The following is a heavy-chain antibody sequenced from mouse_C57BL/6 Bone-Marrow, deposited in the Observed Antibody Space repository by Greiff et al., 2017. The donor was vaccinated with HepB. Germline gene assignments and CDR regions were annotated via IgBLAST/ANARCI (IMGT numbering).Heavy chain of an antibody. D-gene: IGHD1-1*01. V-gene: IGHV1-72*01. Sequence: QVQLQQSGAELVKPGASVKLSCKASGYTFTSYWMHWVKQRPGRGLEWIGGIDPNSGGTKYNEKFKSKATLTVDKPSSTAYMQLSSLTSEDSAVYYCAREAITTVVEDSMDYWGQGTSVTVSS. CDR3: AREAITTVVEDSMDY. CDR2: IDPNSGGT. J-gene: IGHJ4*01. CDR1: GYTFTSYW.